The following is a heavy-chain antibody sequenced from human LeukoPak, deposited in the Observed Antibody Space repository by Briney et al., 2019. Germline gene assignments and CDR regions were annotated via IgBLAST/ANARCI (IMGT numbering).Heavy chain of an antibody. Sequence: PGGSLRLSCAASGFTFSNYAMSWVRQAPGKGLEWVSGINVSGGSTFYADSVRGRFTISRDNAKNSLYLQMNSLRAEDTAVYYCARGVRYFDYWGQGTLVTVSS. CDR3: ARGVRYFDY. CDR2: INVSGGST. J-gene: IGHJ4*02. V-gene: IGHV3-23*01. D-gene: IGHD1-14*01. CDR1: GFTFSNYA.